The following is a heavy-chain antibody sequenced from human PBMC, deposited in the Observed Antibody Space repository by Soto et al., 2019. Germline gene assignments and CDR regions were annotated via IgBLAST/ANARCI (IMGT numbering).Heavy chain of an antibody. CDR1: GGTFSTYS. D-gene: IGHD2-21*01. CDR3: TIASWSGAVFDI. J-gene: IGHJ3*02. CDR2: IIPMLGIA. Sequence: QVQLVQSGAEVKKPGSAVKVSCKDSGGTFSTYSMFWVRQAPGQGLEWMGRIIPMLGIANYAQKFQGRVTITADKSTGTAYMELSSLRSEDTALYYCTIASWSGAVFDIWGQGTMVTVSS. V-gene: IGHV1-69*02.